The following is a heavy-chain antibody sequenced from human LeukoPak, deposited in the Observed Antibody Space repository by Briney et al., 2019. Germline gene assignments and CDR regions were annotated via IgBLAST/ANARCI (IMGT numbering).Heavy chain of an antibody. CDR2: ISYDGSNK. CDR1: GFTFSSYA. V-gene: IGHV3-30*04. J-gene: IGHJ5*02. D-gene: IGHD5-24*01. CDR3: ARTRRDDKNWFDP. Sequence: GGSLRLSCAASGFTFSSYAMHWVRQAPGKGLEWVAVISYDGSNKYYADSVKGRFTISRDNSKNTLYLQMNSLRAEDTAVYYCARTRRDDKNWFDPWGQGTLVTVSS.